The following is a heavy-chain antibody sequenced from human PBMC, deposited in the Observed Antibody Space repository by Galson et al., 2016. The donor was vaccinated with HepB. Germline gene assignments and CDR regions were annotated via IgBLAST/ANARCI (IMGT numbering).Heavy chain of an antibody. J-gene: IGHJ4*02. CDR2: ISYHGSNK. D-gene: IGHD3-10*01. CDR1: GFSFSSSA. V-gene: IGHV3-30*04. CDR3: ARDGYYYGSGSYGAATY. Sequence: SLRLSCAASGFSFSSSAMHWVRQAPGKGLEWVAVISYHGSNKYYVDSVKGRLTISRDNSKNTLYLQMNSLRVEDTAMYYCARDGYYYGSGSYGAATYWGQGTPVTVSS.